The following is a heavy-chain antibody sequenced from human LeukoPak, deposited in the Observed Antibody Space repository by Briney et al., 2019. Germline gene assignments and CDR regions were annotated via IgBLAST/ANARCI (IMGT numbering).Heavy chain of an antibody. Sequence: GGSLRLSCAASGFTFSSYAMSWVRQTPGKGVEWMGIIYPGDSDTRYSPSFQGQVTISADKSISTAYLQWSSLKASDTAMYYCARLRRYCSGGRCYWLDPWGQGTLVTVSS. D-gene: IGHD2-15*01. V-gene: IGHV5-51*01. CDR1: GFTFSSYA. J-gene: IGHJ5*02. CDR3: ARLRRYCSGGRCYWLDP. CDR2: IYPGDSDT.